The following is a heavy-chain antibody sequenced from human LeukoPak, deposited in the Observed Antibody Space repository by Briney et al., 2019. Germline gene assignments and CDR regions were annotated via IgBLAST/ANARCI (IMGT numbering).Heavy chain of an antibody. V-gene: IGHV3-74*01. CDR3: ARDLNWNQVEY. CDR2: INFDGTTT. CDR1: GFTFSNYW. Sequence: SGGSLRLSCAASGFTFSNYWMHWVRQAPGKGPVWVSRINFDGTTTTYADSVKGRFTISRDNAKNTLYLQMNNLQVEDTALYYCARDLNWNQVEYWGQGTLVTVSS. D-gene: IGHD1-1*01. J-gene: IGHJ4*02.